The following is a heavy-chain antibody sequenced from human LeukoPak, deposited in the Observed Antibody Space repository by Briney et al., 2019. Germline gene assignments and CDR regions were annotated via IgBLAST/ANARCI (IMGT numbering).Heavy chain of an antibody. V-gene: IGHV4-59*01. Sequence: SETLSLTCTVSGGSISSYYWRWIRQPPGKGLEWIGYIYYSGSTNYNPSLKSRVTISVDTSKNQFSLKLSSVTAADTAVYYCASLGYCSSTSCLALDYWGQGTLVTVSS. CDR3: ASLGYCSSTSCLALDY. CDR2: IYYSGST. CDR1: GGSISSYY. D-gene: IGHD2-2*01. J-gene: IGHJ4*02.